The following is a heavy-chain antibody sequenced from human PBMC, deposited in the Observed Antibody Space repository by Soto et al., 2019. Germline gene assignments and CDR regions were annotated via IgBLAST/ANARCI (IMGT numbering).Heavy chain of an antibody. V-gene: IGHV4-59*01. CDR3: ARDRYSSGWDDAFDI. J-gene: IGHJ3*02. CDR1: VGSINSYY. CDR2: IYYSGST. Sequence: SETLSLTCTVSVGSINSYYWSWIRQPPGKGLEWIGYIYYSGSTNYNPSLKSRVTISVDTSKNQFSLKLSSVTAADTAVYYCARDRYSSGWDDAFDIWGQGTMVTVSS. D-gene: IGHD6-19*01.